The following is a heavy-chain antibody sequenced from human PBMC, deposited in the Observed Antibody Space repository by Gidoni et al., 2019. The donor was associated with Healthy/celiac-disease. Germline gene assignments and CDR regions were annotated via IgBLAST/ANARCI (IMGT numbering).Heavy chain of an antibody. CDR3: ARGYGYSSSWYAIGDYYYGMDV. J-gene: IGHJ6*02. Sequence: EVQLVESGGGLVKPGGSLGLSCAASGFTFSSYSMNWVRQAPGKGLEWVSSISSSSSYIYYADSVKGRFTISRDNAKNSLYLQMNSLRAEDTAVYYCARGYGYSSSWYAIGDYYYGMDVWGQGTTVTVSS. D-gene: IGHD6-13*01. CDR2: ISSSSSYI. CDR1: GFTFSSYS. V-gene: IGHV3-21*01.